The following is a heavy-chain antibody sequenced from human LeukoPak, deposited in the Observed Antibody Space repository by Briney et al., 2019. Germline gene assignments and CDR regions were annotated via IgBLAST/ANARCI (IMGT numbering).Heavy chain of an antibody. CDR1: GGSISSGDYY. J-gene: IGHJ4*02. D-gene: IGHD3-3*01. Sequence: KTSETLSLTCTVSGGSISSGDYYWNWIRQPPGKGLEWIWYIYYSGSTYYNPSLKSRVTISVDTSKNQFSLKLSSVTAADTAVYYCARVRFWSGYYTGADYWGQGTLVTVSS. V-gene: IGHV4-30-4*08. CDR3: ARVRFWSGYYTGADY. CDR2: IYYSGST.